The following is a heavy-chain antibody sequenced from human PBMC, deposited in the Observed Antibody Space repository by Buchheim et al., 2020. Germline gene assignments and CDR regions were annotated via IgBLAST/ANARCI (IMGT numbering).Heavy chain of an antibody. CDR2: ISRGATTI. V-gene: IGHV3-48*03. CDR3: AREDCTADSCFVGRFDP. Sequence: EVKLVESGGTLVQPGGSLRLSCAASGFTFSIYEMHWVRQAPGKGLEWISFISRGATTIHYADSVRGRFTISRDDAKESLYLPMNSLRAEDTAVYYCAREDCTADSCFVGRFDPWGQGTL. J-gene: IGHJ5*02. D-gene: IGHD2-8*01. CDR1: GFTFSIYE.